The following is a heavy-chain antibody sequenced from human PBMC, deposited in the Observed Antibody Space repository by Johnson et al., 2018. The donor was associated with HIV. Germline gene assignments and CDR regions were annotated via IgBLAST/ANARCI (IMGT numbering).Heavy chain of an antibody. V-gene: IGHV3-9*01. Sequence: EVQLVESGGGLVQPGRSLILSCAASGFTFDDYAMHWVRQAPGKGLEWVSGISWNSGSIGYADSVRGRFTISRDNAKNSLYLQVNSLRADDTALYYCAKVFKVRVAGAFDIGGQGTMVTVSS. CDR3: AKVFKVRVAGAFDI. CDR1: GFTFDDYA. CDR2: ISWNSGSI. J-gene: IGHJ3*02. D-gene: IGHD2-15*01.